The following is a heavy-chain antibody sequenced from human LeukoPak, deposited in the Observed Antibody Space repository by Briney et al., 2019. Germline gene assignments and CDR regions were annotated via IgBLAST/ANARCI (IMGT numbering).Heavy chain of an antibody. J-gene: IGHJ4*02. CDR3: AKASRLYFDWLYYFDY. CDR2: IGDSGGSA. D-gene: IGHD3-9*01. Sequence: ETLSLTCAVYGGSFSGYYWSWIRQAPGKGLEWVSGIGDSGGSAYYADSVKRRFTISRDISKNTLYLQMNSLRAEDTAVYYSAKASRLYFDWLYYFDYWGQGTLVTVSS. CDR1: GGSFSGYY. V-gene: IGHV3-23*01.